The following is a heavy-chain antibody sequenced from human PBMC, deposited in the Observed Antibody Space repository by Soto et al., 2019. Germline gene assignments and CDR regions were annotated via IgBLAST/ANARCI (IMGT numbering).Heavy chain of an antibody. Sequence: QVHLVQSGAEVKKPGASVKVSCKASGYTFTSYGITWVRQAPGQGLEWMGWISAHNGNTDYAQKLQGRVIVTRDTSTSTAYMELRSLISDVTAMYYCARGRYGDYWGQGALVTVSS. V-gene: IGHV1-18*01. D-gene: IGHD1-1*01. J-gene: IGHJ4*02. CDR2: ISAHNGNT. CDR1: GYTFTSYG. CDR3: ARGRYGDY.